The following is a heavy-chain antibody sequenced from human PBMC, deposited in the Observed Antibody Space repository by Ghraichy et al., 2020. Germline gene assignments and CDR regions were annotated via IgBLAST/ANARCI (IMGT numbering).Heavy chain of an antibody. V-gene: IGHV4-34*01. D-gene: IGHD3-9*01. CDR2: INHSGST. J-gene: IGHJ4*02. CDR3: ARGLWYDILTGYSVYYFDY. CDR1: GGSFSGYY. Sequence: SETLSLTCAVYGGSFSGYYWSWIRQPPGKGLEWIGEINHSGSTNYNPSLKSRVTISVDTSKNQFSLKLSSVTAADTAVYYCARGLWYDILTGYSVYYFDYWGQGTLVTVSS.